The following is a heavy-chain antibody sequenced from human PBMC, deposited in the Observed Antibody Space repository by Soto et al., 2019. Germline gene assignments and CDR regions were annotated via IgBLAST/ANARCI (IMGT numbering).Heavy chain of an antibody. V-gene: IGHV4-31*03. J-gene: IGHJ6*02. CDR1: GGSISSGGYY. CDR3: VIVCVRDCHYGMDV. Sequence: SETLSLTCTVSGGSISSGGYYWSWIRQHPGKGLEWIGYIYYSGSTYYNPPLKSRVTISVDTSKNQFSLKLSSVTAADTAVYYCVIVCVRDCHYGMDVWGQGTTVTVSS. D-gene: IGHD2-21*02. CDR2: IYYSGST.